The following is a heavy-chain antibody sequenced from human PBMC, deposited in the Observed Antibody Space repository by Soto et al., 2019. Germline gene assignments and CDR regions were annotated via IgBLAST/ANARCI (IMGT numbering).Heavy chain of an antibody. CDR2: IYYSGST. Sequence: PSETLSLTCTVSGGSISSYYWSWIRQPPGKGLEWIGYIYYSGSTNYNPSLKSRVTISVDTSKNQFSLKLSSVTAADTAAYYCARWPQLEPRFDYWGQGTLVTVSS. CDR1: GGSISSYY. CDR3: ARWPQLEPRFDY. V-gene: IGHV4-59*12. J-gene: IGHJ4*02. D-gene: IGHD1-1*01.